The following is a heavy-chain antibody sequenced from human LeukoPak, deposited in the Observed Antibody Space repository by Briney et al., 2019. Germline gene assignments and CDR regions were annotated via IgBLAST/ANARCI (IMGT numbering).Heavy chain of an antibody. Sequence: KSSETLSLTCTVSGGSISSYYWSWTRQPPGKGLECIGYIYYSGSTNYNPSLKGRVTISVDTSKNQLSLKLNSVTAADTAVYYCARGGVDYDSSGLIDYWGQGTLVTVSS. CDR3: ARGGVDYDSSGLIDY. D-gene: IGHD3-22*01. CDR1: GGSISSYY. V-gene: IGHV4-59*01. CDR2: IYYSGST. J-gene: IGHJ4*02.